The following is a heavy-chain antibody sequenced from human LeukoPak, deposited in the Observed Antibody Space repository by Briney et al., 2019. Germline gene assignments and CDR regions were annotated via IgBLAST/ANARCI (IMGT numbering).Heavy chain of an antibody. CDR3: ARAGLFDSSGFSQIDN. J-gene: IGHJ4*02. CDR1: GASVSGFY. D-gene: IGHD3-22*01. Sequence: PSETLSLTCAVSGASVSGFYWNWIRQSPGKGLEWIGYIFKSESINYNPSFKRRVTISVDTSKNQFSLKLKPMTAADTAVYFCARAGLFDSSGFSQIDNWGQGTLVTVSS. V-gene: IGHV4-59*02. CDR2: IFKSESI.